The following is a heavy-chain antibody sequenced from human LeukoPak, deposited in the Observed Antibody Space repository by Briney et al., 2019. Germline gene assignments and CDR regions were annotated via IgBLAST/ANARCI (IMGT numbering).Heavy chain of an antibody. CDR1: GGSFSGYY. V-gene: IGHV4-34*01. CDR3: ARGNGVVTAIRYYGY. CDR2: INHSGST. D-gene: IGHD2-21*02. Sequence: SEILSLTCAVYGGSFSGYYWSWIRQPPGKGLEWIGEINHSGSTNYNPSLKSRVTISVDTSKNQFSLKLSSVTAADTAVYYCARGNGVVTAIRYYGYWGQGTLVTVSS. J-gene: IGHJ4*02.